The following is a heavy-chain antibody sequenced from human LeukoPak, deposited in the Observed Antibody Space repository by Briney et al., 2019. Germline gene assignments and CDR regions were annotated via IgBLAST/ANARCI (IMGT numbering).Heavy chain of an antibody. V-gene: IGHV3-21*01. CDR3: ARDLRELPL. CDR2: ISSSSNYI. J-gene: IGHJ4*02. Sequence: PGGSLRLSCAASGFTFSSYTITWVRQAPGKGLEWVSSISSSSNYIYYADSVKGRFTSSRDNAKNSLYLQMNSLRAEDTAVYYCARDLRELPLWGQGTLATVSP. CDR1: GFTFSSYT. D-gene: IGHD1-26*01.